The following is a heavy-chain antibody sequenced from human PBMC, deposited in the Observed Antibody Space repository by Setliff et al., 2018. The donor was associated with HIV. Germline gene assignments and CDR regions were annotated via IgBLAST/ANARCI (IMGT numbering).Heavy chain of an antibody. CDR2: INHSGST. J-gene: IGHJ4*02. V-gene: IGHV4-34*01. D-gene: IGHD6-19*01. CDR3: AREQWLVTRGYFDS. CDR1: SGSFSGYY. Sequence: SETLSLTCAVYSGSFSGYYWSWIRQPPGKGLEWIGEINHSGSTNYNPSLKSRVTISIDTPKNQFSVKLNFVTAADTAVYYCAREQWLVTRGYFDSWGQGIMVTVSS.